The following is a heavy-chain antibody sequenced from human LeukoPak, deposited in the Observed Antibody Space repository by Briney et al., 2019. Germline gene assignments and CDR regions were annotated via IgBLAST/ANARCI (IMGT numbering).Heavy chain of an antibody. D-gene: IGHD1-1*01. V-gene: IGHV4-59*01. Sequence: SETLSLTCTVFGGSISSYYWSWIRQPPGKGLEWIGYSYYTGSTNYNPSLKRRVTISVDTSKNQFSLKLSSVTAADTAVYYCARDIASTRGNYWGQGTLVTVSS. J-gene: IGHJ4*02. CDR3: ARDIASTRGNY. CDR1: GGSISSYY. CDR2: SYYTGST.